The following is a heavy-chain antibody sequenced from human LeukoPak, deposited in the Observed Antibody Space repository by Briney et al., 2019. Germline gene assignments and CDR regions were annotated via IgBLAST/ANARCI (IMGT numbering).Heavy chain of an antibody. CDR1: GFTFSSYA. J-gene: IGHJ4*02. D-gene: IGHD4-23*01. CDR2: ISPSGGDT. Sequence: QPGGSLRLSCAASGFTFSSYAMTWVRQAPGEGLEWVSAISPSGGDTYYADSVQGRFSISGDDSKNTLYLQMNSLRAEDTAVYYCARDPFYGGNSGGGQGTLVTVSS. V-gene: IGHV3-23*01. CDR3: ARDPFYGGNSG.